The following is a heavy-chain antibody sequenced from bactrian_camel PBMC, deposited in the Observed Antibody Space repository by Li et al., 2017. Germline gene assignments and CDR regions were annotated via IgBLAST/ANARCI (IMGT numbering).Heavy chain of an antibody. J-gene: IGHJ6*01. D-gene: IGHD3*01. CDR2: IDSGGIA. CDR1: GYTVSSTR. CDR3: ASLTSA. Sequence: HVQLVESGGGSVQAGGSLRLSCAASGYTVSSTRMGWFRQAPGKEREGVACIDSGGIASYADSVKGRFTVSRDNAKNTLYLQLNSLKTEDTAMYYCASLTSAWGQGTQVSVS. V-gene: IGHV3S53*01.